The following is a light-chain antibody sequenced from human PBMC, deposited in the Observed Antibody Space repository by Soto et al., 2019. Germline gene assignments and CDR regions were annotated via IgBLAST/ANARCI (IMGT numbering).Light chain of an antibody. CDR1: NSDVGAYNY. Sequence: QSALTQPASVSGSPGQSITISCTGTNSDVGAYNYVSWYQQHPGKAPKLLIYDVNNRPSGFSNRFSGSKSGNTASLTISGLQAEDSADYYCCSHASSLTEVFAGGTKVTVL. V-gene: IGLV2-14*03. CDR2: DVN. CDR3: CSHASSLTEV. J-gene: IGLJ2*01.